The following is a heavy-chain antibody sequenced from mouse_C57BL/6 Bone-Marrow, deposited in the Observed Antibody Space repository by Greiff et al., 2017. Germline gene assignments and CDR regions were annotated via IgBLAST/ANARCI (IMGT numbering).Heavy chain of an antibody. D-gene: IGHD1-1*01. CDR1: GYTFTNYW. CDR3: ARRGSRGNWYCDV. Sequence: VQLQQSGAELVRPGTSVKMSCKASGYTFTNYWIGWAKQRPGHGLEWIGDIYPGGGYTNYNEKFKGKATLTADKSSSTAYMQFSSLTSEDSAIYYCARRGSRGNWYCDVWGTGTTVTVSS. J-gene: IGHJ1*03. CDR2: IYPGGGYT. V-gene: IGHV1-63*01.